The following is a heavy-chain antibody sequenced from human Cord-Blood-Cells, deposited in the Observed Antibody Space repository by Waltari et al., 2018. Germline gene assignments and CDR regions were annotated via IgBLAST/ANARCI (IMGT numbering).Heavy chain of an antibody. CDR1: GFTFSSYE. J-gene: IGHJ3*02. CDR3: ARSIAAAGEAFDI. Sequence: EVQLVESGGGLVQPGGSLRLSCAASGFTFSSYEMNWVRQAPGKGLEWVSYISSSGSTIYYADSVKGRFTISRDNAKNSLYLQMNSLRAEDTAVYYCARSIAAAGEAFDIWGQGTMVTVSS. D-gene: IGHD6-13*01. V-gene: IGHV3-48*03. CDR2: ISSSGSTI.